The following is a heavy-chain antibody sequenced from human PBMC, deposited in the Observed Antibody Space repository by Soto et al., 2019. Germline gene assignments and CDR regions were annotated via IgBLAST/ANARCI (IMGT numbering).Heavy chain of an antibody. CDR3: ARDLYLFDY. CDR1: GYTFTSYA. Sequence: GASVKVSCKASGYTFTSYAMHWVRQAPGQRLEWMGWINGGNGNTKYSQKFQGRVTITRDTSASTAYMELSSLRSEDTAVYYCARDLYLFDYWGQGTLVTVSS. V-gene: IGHV1-3*01. J-gene: IGHJ4*02. CDR2: INGGNGNT.